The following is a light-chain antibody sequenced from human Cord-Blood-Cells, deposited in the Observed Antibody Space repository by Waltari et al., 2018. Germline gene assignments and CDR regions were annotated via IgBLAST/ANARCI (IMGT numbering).Light chain of an antibody. CDR2: DAS. J-gene: IGKJ4*01. Sequence: DIQMTKSQSSLSASVVDRVTITCQASQDISNYLNWYQQKPGKAPKLLIYDASNLETGVPSRFSGSGSGTDFTFTISSLQPEDIATYYCQQYDNLPTFGGGTKVEIK. CDR3: QQYDNLPT. CDR1: QDISNY. V-gene: IGKV1-33*01.